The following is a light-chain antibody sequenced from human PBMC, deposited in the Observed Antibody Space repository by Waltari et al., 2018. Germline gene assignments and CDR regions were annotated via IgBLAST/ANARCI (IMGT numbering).Light chain of an antibody. V-gene: IGKV1-9*01. CDR3: QQRHSYPIT. J-gene: IGKJ5*01. CDR2: TAS. CDR1: QGISSY. Sequence: DIQLTQSPSFLSASVGDRVTITCRSSQGISSYVAWYQQKPGKAPKLLIHTASTLQGGVPSRFSGSGSGTDFTLTISSLQPKDFATYYCQQRHSYPITFGQGTRLEIK.